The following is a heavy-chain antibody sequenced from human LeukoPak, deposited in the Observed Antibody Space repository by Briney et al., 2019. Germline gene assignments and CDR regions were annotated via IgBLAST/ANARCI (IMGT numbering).Heavy chain of an antibody. CDR2: VYTSGST. J-gene: IGHJ1*01. Sequence: SETLSLTCTVSGGSISSYYWSWIRQPAGKGLEWIGRVYTSGSTNYNPSLKSRVTMSVDTSKNQFSLKLISVTAADTAVYYCARDSSGWYPGEAFQHWGQGTLVTVSS. CDR1: GGSISSYY. CDR3: ARDSSGWYPGEAFQH. V-gene: IGHV4-4*07. D-gene: IGHD6-19*01.